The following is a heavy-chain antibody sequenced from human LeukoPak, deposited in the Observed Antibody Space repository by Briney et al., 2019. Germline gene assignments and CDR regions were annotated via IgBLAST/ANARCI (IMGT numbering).Heavy chain of an antibody. J-gene: IGHJ4*02. CDR3: ARVLSSGYHSYFDY. V-gene: IGHV1-18*01. CDR2: ISAYNGNT. CDR1: GYTFTSYG. Sequence: ASVKVSCKASGYTFTSYGISWVRQAPGQGLEWMGWISAYNGNTNYAQKLQGRVTMTTDTSTSTAYMELRSLGSDDTAVYYCARVLSSGYHSYFDYWGQGTLVTVSS. D-gene: IGHD3-22*01.